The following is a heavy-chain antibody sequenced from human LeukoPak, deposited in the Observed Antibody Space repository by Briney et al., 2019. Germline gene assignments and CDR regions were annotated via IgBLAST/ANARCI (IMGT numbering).Heavy chain of an antibody. CDR2: IFPSGSST. D-gene: IGHD2-21*01. Sequence: GGSLRPSCAASGFTFSSYAMTWVRQAPGKGLEWVSSIFPSGSSTYYADSVKGRFTISRDNSKNTLFLQMNSLRAEDTAMYYCVRGIGSPDYWGQGTLVTVSS. J-gene: IGHJ4*02. CDR3: VRGIGSPDY. CDR1: GFTFSSYA. V-gene: IGHV3-23*01.